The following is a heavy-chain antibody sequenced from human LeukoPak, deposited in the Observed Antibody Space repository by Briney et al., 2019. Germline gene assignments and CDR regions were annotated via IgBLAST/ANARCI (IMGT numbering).Heavy chain of an antibody. CDR2: ISGSGGST. Sequence: PGGSLRLSCAASGFTFSSYAMSWVRQAPGKGLEWASAISGSGGSTYYADSVKGRFTISRDNSKNTLYLQMNSLRAEDTAVYYCAKDLWYGSGSYTAEQEVYWGQGTLVTVSS. D-gene: IGHD3-10*01. V-gene: IGHV3-23*01. J-gene: IGHJ4*02. CDR1: GFTFSSYA. CDR3: AKDLWYGSGSYTAEQEVY.